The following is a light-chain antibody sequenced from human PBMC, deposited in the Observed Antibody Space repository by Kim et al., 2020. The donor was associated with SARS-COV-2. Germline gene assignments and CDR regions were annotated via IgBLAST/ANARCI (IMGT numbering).Light chain of an antibody. Sequence: QSALTQSASVSGSPGQSITISCTGTNNDIGAFDYVSWYQQYPDTAPKLLIYEVSRRPSGISDRFSGSKSGNTASLTISGLRAADEAVYFCSSHTRSNTLRFGLGTQVSVL. J-gene: IGLJ1*01. CDR2: EVS. V-gene: IGLV2-14*03. CDR1: NNDIGAFDY. CDR3: SSHTRSNTLR.